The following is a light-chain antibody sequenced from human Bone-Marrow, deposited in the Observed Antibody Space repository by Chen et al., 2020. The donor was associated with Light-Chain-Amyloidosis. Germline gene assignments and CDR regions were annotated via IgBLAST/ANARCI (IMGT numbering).Light chain of an antibody. J-gene: IGLJ2*01. CDR3: QSADSSVTYEVF. CDR1: DLPTKY. V-gene: IGLV3-25*03. CDR2: RDT. Sequence: SYELTQPPSVSVSPGQTTRITCSGDDLPTKYAYWYQQKPGHAPVLVIHRDTERPSGSSERFSGSSSVTTATLTISGVQAQDEADYHCQSADSSVTYEVFFGVGTKLTVL.